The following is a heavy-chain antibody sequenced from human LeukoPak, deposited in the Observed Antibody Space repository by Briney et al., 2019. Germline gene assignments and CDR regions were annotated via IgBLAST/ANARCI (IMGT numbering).Heavy chain of an antibody. V-gene: IGHV3-48*01. CDR3: ARDDNLISGRVRYYYYYYMDV. CDR2: ISSSSSTI. Sequence: GGSLRLSCAASGFTFSSYSMNWVRQAPGKGLEWVSYISSSSSTIYYADSVKGRFTISRDNAKNSLYLQMNSLRAEDTAVYYCARDDNLISGRVRYYYYYYMDVWGKGTTVTVSS. D-gene: IGHD1-1*01. CDR1: GFTFSSYS. J-gene: IGHJ6*03.